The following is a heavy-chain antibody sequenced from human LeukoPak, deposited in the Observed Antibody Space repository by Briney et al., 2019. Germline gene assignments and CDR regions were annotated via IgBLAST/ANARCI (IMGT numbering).Heavy chain of an antibody. V-gene: IGHV3-48*01. CDR2: ISSSSSTI. Sequence: GGSLRLSCAASGFTFSSYSMNWVRQAPGKGLEWVSYISSSSSTIYYADSVKGRFTISRDNAKNSLYLPMNSLRVEDTAVYYCARDNSHSRIYSTRGNAFDIWGQGTMVTVSS. D-gene: IGHD6-13*01. CDR1: GFTFSSYS. J-gene: IGHJ3*02. CDR3: ARDNSHSRIYSTRGNAFDI.